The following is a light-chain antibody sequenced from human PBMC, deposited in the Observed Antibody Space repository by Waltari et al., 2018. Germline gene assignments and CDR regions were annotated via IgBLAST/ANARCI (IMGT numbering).Light chain of an antibody. CDR1: QTISTW. Sequence: DIQMTQFPSTLSASVGDRVTITCRASQTISTWLAWYQQKPEEAPKLLIYKASSLQFGVPSRFSGSGSGTEFTLTISSLQPDDFATYHCQQYNSYSAITFGQGTRLEIK. CDR2: KAS. J-gene: IGKJ5*01. V-gene: IGKV1-5*03. CDR3: QQYNSYSAIT.